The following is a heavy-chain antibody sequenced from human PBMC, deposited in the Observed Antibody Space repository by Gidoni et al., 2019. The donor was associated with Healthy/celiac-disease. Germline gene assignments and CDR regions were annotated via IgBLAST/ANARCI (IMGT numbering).Heavy chain of an antibody. CDR2: INHGGST. J-gene: IGHJ6*02. V-gene: IGHV4-34*01. D-gene: IGHD6-13*01. CDR3: AGGRGSSSTFRYFYYGMDV. CDR1: GGSCGGYD. Sequence: QVQLQQWGARLWKPSETLSLTCAVYGGSCGGYDWSWIRQPPGKGLEWIGEINHGGSTNYNPSLKSRLIISVDSSKNQFSLKLSSVTAADTAVYFCAGGRGSSSTFRYFYYGMDVWGQGTTVTVSS.